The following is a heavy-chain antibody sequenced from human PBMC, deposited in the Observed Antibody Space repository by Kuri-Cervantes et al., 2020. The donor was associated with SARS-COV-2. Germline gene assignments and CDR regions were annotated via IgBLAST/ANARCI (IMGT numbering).Heavy chain of an antibody. CDR1: GFNFSTSD. Sequence: GGSLRLSCVASGFNFSTSDMPWVRQAPGKGLEWVTFISYDGKNKKCLASGKGRFTISRDNSQNTLHLQMKSLRDEDTAIYYCAKDRAGVHDFWGQGTLVTVSS. D-gene: IGHD2-21*01. CDR2: ISYDGKNK. J-gene: IGHJ4*02. CDR3: AKDRAGVHDF. V-gene: IGHV3-30*18.